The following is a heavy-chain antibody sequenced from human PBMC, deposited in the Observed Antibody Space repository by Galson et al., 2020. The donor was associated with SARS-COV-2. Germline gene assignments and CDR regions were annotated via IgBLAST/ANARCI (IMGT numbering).Heavy chain of an antibody. J-gene: IGHJ4*02. CDR2: ISHSSDYT. Sequence: GGSLRLSCTPSGLIFSDYYMTWIRQAPGKGLEWIPYISHSSDYTNYAESVRGRFTISRDNTKTSLFLHMDSLRAEDTAVYYCAGSHKNFWYNFYHWGQGALVTVSS. CDR3: AGSHKNFWYNFYH. V-gene: IGHV3-11*03. CDR1: GLIFSDYY. D-gene: IGHD6-13*01.